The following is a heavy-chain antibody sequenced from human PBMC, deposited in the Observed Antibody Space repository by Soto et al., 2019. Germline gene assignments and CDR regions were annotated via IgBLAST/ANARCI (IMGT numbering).Heavy chain of an antibody. J-gene: IGHJ4*02. D-gene: IGHD4-17*01. CDR3: AKSLYGGLDY. CDR1: GFTFSTYA. V-gene: IGHV3-23*01. Sequence: GGSLRLSCAASGFTFSTYAMSWVRQAPGKGLEWVSGIRGSGDSTHYADSVKGRFTISRDNSKNTLYLQMNSLRVEDTDVYYCAKSLYGGLDYWGQGTLVTVSS. CDR2: IRGSGDST.